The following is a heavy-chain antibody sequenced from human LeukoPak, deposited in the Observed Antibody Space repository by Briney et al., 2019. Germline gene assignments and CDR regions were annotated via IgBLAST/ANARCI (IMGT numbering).Heavy chain of an antibody. V-gene: IGHV4-39*02. CDR3: ARDMIAAGGLIEY. Sequence: SETLSLTCTVSGGSISSSSYYWGWIRQPPGKGLEWIGSIYYSGSTYYNPSLKSRVTISVDTSKNQFSLKLSSVTAADTAVYYCARDMIAAGGLIEYWGRGTLVTVSS. J-gene: IGHJ4*02. D-gene: IGHD6-13*01. CDR1: GGSISSSSYY. CDR2: IYYSGST.